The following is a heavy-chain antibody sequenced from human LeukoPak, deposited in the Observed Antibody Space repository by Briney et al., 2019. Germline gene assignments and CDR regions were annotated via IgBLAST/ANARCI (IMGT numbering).Heavy chain of an antibody. D-gene: IGHD3-9*01. CDR3: ARLPGVDYDTRRRRGSKYYYYMDV. Sequence: ASVKVSCNASGYTFTGYYMHWVRQAPGQGLEWMGWINPNSGGTNYAQKFQGRVTMTRDTSISTAYMELSRLRSDDTAVYYCARLPGVDYDTRRRRGSKYYYYMDVWGKGTTVTVSS. J-gene: IGHJ6*03. CDR1: GYTFTGYY. CDR2: INPNSGGT. V-gene: IGHV1-2*02.